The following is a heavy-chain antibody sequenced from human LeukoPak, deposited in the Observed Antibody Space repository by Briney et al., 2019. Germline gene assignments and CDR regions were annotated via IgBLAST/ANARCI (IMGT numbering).Heavy chain of an antibody. V-gene: IGHV3-23*01. CDR2: ISGSGGST. J-gene: IGHJ6*03. CDR3: ARVVGYYYYMDV. Sequence: GGSLRLSCAASGFTFSSYAMSWVRQAPGKGLEWVSAISGSGGSTYYADSVKGRFTISRDNSKNTLYLQMNSLRAEDTAVYYCARVVGYYYYMDVWGKGTTVTVSS. CDR1: GFTFSSYA. D-gene: IGHD1-26*01.